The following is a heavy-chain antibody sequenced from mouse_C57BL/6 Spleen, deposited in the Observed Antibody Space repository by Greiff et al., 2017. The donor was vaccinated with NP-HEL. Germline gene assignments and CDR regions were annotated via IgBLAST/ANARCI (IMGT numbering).Heavy chain of an antibody. CDR3: ARSTTVVATRFAY. D-gene: IGHD1-1*01. V-gene: IGHV1-81*01. J-gene: IGHJ3*01. Sequence: VQLVESGAELARPGASVKLSCKASGYTFTSYGISWVKQRTGQGLEWIGEIYPRSGNTYYNEKFKGKATLTADKSSSTAYMELRSLTSEDSAVYFCARSTTVVATRFAYSGQGTLVTVSA. CDR1: GYTFTSYG. CDR2: IYPRSGNT.